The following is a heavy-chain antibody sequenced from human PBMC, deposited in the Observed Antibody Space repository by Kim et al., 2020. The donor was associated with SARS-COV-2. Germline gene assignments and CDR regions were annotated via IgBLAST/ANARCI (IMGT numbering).Heavy chain of an antibody. J-gene: IGHJ6*03. Sequence: ASVKVSCKASGYTFTSYYMHWVRQAPGQGLEWMGIINPSGGSTSYAQKFQGRVTMTRDTSTSTVYMELSSLRSEDTAVYYCARDPRFWSGYYSYYYMDVWGEGTTVTVSS. D-gene: IGHD3-3*01. CDR2: INPSGGST. CDR1: GYTFTSYY. V-gene: IGHV1-46*01. CDR3: ARDPRFWSGYYSYYYMDV.